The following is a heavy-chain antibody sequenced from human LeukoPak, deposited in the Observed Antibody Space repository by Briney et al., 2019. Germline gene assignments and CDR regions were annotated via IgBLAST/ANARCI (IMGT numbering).Heavy chain of an antibody. Sequence: SETLSLTCSVSGGSISSDYWGWIRQPPGKGLEWIAYVHYSGSTSYNPSLKSRVTISIDTSKNQFSLKLSSVTAADTAVYYCAGYGSGSYYKALDYWGQGTLVTVSS. CDR3: AGYGSGSYYKALDY. CDR2: VHYSGST. CDR1: GGSISSDY. D-gene: IGHD3-10*01. J-gene: IGHJ4*02. V-gene: IGHV4-59*01.